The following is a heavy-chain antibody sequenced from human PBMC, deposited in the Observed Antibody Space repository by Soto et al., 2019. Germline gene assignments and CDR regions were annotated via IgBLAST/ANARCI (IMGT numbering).Heavy chain of an antibody. CDR2: ISAHNGNT. J-gene: IGHJ4*02. Sequence: QVHLVQSGAEVKKPGASVKVSCQGSGYAFPTYGITWVRQAPGQGLEWMGWISAHNGNTNYAQKLQGRVTVTRDTSTSTAYMELRSLRYDDTAVYYCARGRDGDYWGQGALVTVSS. CDR3: ARGRDGDY. V-gene: IGHV1-18*01. CDR1: GYAFPTYG. D-gene: IGHD6-6*01.